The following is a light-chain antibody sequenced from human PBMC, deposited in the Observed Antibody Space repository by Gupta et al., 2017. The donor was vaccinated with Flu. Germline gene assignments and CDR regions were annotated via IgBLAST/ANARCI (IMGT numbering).Light chain of an antibody. CDR3: SSYAGSNNFKV. CDR1: SSDVGGYNY. J-gene: IGLJ3*02. Sequence: QSALTQPPSASGSPGQSVTIYCTGTSSDVGGYNYVSWYQQYPGKAPKLLIYEVSSRPSGVPDRFSGSKSGNTASLTVSGLQAEDEADYYCSSYAGSNNFKVFGGGTKLTVL. V-gene: IGLV2-8*01. CDR2: EVS.